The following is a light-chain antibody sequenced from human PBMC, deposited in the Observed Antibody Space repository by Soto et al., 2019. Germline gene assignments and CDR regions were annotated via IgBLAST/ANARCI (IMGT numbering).Light chain of an antibody. V-gene: IGKV1-33*01. J-gene: IGKJ5*01. CDR1: QSISSY. Sequence: DIQMTQSPSSLSAPVGDRVTITCRASQSISSYLNWYQQKPGKAPKLLIYDASNLEAGVPSRFRGSGSGTDFTFTISRLQPEDIATYYCQQYENLPTFGQGTRLEIK. CDR3: QQYENLPT. CDR2: DAS.